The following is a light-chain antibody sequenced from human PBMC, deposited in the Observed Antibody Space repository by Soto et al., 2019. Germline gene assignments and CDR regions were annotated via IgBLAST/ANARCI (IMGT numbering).Light chain of an antibody. Sequence: PGERATLSCRASQSVTNNYLAXYQXKXGXXXRXXXDGASSRATGVPDRFSGTGSGTDFTLTISRLEPEDFAVFYCQQYGNSPITFGQGTRLEIK. V-gene: IGKV3-20*01. CDR3: QQYGNSPIT. CDR1: QSVTNNY. J-gene: IGKJ5*01. CDR2: GAS.